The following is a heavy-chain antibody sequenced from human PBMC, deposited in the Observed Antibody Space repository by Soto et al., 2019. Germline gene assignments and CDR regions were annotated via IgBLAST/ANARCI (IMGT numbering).Heavy chain of an antibody. CDR1: GYSFTSYW. V-gene: IGHV5-51*01. CDR2: IYPGDSDT. D-gene: IGHD1-26*01. Sequence: GESLKISCKGSGYSFTSYWIGWVRQMPGKGLEWMGIIYPGDSDTRYSPSFQGQDTISADKSISTAYMELSSLRSEDTAVYYCATRSGSSTPFDYWGQGTLVTVSS. J-gene: IGHJ4*02. CDR3: ATRSGSSTPFDY.